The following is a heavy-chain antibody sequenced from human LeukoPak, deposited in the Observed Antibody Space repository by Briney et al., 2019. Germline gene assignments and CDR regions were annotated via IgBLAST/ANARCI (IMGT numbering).Heavy chain of an antibody. Sequence: GGSLRLSCAASGFTFTIYAMSWVRHAPGKGLEWVSTISASGGTTYDADSVKGRFTISRDNSKNTLYLQMNSLRAEDTAVYYCAKGGYSGYDYVDYWGQGTLVTVSS. CDR1: GFTFTIYA. CDR3: AKGGYSGYDYVDY. J-gene: IGHJ4*02. D-gene: IGHD5-12*01. V-gene: IGHV3-23*01. CDR2: ISASGGTT.